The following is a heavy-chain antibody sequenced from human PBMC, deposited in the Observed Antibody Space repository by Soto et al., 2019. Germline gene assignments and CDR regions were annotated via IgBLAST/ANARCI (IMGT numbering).Heavy chain of an antibody. V-gene: IGHV3-74*01. J-gene: IGHJ4*02. D-gene: IGHD3-10*01. CDR1: GLTFSSYW. Sequence: GGSLRLSCEASGLTFSSYWMHWVRQVPGKGLLWVSRINSDGSSISYADSVKGRFTISRDNAKNTLYLEMNSLRVEDTAVYYCARDLVLWFGELSDWGQGTQVTVSS. CDR2: INSDGSSI. CDR3: ARDLVLWFGELSD.